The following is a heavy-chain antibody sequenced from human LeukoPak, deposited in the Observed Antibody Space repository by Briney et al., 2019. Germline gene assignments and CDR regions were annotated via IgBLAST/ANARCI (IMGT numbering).Heavy chain of an antibody. CDR3: SRDTGNYDGSGYLFDY. Sequence: GASVKVSCKASGYTFTTYGISWVRQAPGQGLEWMGWISTYNGDTNYAQKLQGRITMTTDASTSTAYMELRSLRSDDTAVYYCSRDTGNYDGSGYLFDYWGQGTLVTVSS. J-gene: IGHJ4*02. CDR1: GYTFTTYG. D-gene: IGHD3-22*01. V-gene: IGHV1-18*01. CDR2: ISTYNGDT.